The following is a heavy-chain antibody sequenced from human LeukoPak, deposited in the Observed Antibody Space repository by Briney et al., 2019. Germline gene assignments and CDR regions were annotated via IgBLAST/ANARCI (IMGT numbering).Heavy chain of an antibody. J-gene: IGHJ1*01. Sequence: PGGSLRLSCAGSGFTFSNSWMGWVRQAPGKGLEWVANVQHIGGETYYVDSVKGRFTISRDNAKNSVYLQMNSLGADDTAVYYCATYSILNAREFRHWGQGTLVTVTS. V-gene: IGHV3-7*01. CDR3: ATYSILNAREFRH. CDR1: GFTFSNSW. D-gene: IGHD4-11*01. CDR2: VQHIGGET.